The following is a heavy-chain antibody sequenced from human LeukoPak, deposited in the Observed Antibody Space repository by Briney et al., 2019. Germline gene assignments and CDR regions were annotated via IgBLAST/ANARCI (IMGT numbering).Heavy chain of an antibody. V-gene: IGHV3-20*04. CDR3: ARVASNYDFDY. D-gene: IGHD4-11*01. J-gene: IGHJ4*02. CDR2: INWNGGNT. Sequence: PGGSLRLSCAASGFTFSIYEMNWVRQAPGKGLEWVSGINWNGGNTGYADSVKGRFTISRDNAQNSLYLQMNSLRAEDTALYYCARVASNYDFDYWGQGTLVSVSS. CDR1: GFTFSIYE.